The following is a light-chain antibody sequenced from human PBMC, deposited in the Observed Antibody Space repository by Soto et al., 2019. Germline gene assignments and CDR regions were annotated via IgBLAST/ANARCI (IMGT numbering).Light chain of an antibody. J-gene: IGKJ5*01. CDR1: QSISSY. V-gene: IGKV1-39*01. CDR3: QQSYSTLMT. Sequence: DIQMTQSPSSLSASVGDRVTITCRASQSISSYLNFYQQKPWKAPKLLIYASSSLKSGVPSRFSGSGSGTAFTLTISSLQHEDFATYYCQQSYSTLMTFGQGTRQEIK. CDR2: ASS.